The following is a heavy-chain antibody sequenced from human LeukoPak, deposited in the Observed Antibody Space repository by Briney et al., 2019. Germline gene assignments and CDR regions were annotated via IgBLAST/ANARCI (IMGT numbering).Heavy chain of an antibody. CDR2: ISSDGSYK. J-gene: IGHJ4*02. D-gene: IGHD3-10*01. CDR3: ARRGSTMVRGVIMGPDY. Sequence: GRSLRLSCAASGFTFSTYGLHWVRQAPGKGLEWVAVISSDGSYKYYADSVKGRFTISRDNSKNTLYLQTNSLRVEDTAVYYCARRGSTMVRGVIMGPDYWGQGTLVTVSS. V-gene: IGHV3-30*03. CDR1: GFTFSTYG.